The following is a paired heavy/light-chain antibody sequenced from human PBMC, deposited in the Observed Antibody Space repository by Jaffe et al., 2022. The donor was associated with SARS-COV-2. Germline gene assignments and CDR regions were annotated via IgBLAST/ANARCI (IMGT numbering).Light chain of an antibody. CDR3: SSYAGSNFYV. J-gene: IGLJ1*01. Sequence: QSALTQPASVSGSPGQSITISCTGTSSDIGGYNFVSWYQQHPGKAPKFMIYDVSNRPSGVSNRFSGSKSGNTASLTISGLQAEDEADYYCSSYAGSNFYVFGTGTKVTVL. CDR2: DVS. CDR1: SSDIGGYNF. V-gene: IGLV2-14*03.
Heavy chain of an antibody. CDR3: ARAPNNAWHYFDY. V-gene: IGHV3-30*04. Sequence: QAQLVESGGGVVQPGRPLRLSCAASGFTFTSYAMHWVRQAPGKGLEWVAVISYDGSYKYCAGSVKGRFTISRDNSKNTLYLQINTLRPEDTAVYYCARAPNNAWHYFDYWGQGTLVTVSS. CDR1: GFTFTSYA. J-gene: IGHJ4*02. D-gene: IGHD2-2*01. CDR2: ISYDGSYK.